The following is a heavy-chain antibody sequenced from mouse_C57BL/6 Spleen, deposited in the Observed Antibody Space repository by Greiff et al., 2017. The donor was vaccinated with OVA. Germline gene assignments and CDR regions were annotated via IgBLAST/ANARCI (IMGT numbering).Heavy chain of an antibody. Sequence: VQLKQSGPELVKPGASVKIPCKASGYTFTDYNMDWVKQSHGKSLEWIGDINPNNGGTIYNQKFKGKATLTVDKSSSTAYMELRSLTSEDTAVYYCARGRRDGYYWFAYWGQGTLVTVSA. V-gene: IGHV1-18*01. J-gene: IGHJ3*01. D-gene: IGHD2-3*01. CDR1: GYTFTDYN. CDR2: INPNNGGT. CDR3: ARGRRDGYYWFAY.